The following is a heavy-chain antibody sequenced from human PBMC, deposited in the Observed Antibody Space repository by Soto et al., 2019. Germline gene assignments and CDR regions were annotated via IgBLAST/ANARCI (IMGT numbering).Heavy chain of an antibody. Sequence: EVQLLESGGGLVQPGGSLRLSCAASGFTFSDYAMTWVRQAPGKGLEWVSTTSAGGGSTFYADSVKGRFTISRDNSRNTLYLQMNGLRADDTAVYYCAKSRDLGWSDSGHFDFWGQGTLVTVSS. CDR1: GFTFSDYA. J-gene: IGHJ4*02. CDR2: TSAGGGST. V-gene: IGHV3-23*01. D-gene: IGHD3-10*01. CDR3: AKSRDLGWSDSGHFDF.